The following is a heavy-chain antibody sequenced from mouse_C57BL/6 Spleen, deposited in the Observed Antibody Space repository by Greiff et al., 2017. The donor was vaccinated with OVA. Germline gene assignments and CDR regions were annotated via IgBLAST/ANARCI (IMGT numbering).Heavy chain of an antibody. CDR1: GYTFTSYW. V-gene: IGHV1-52*01. CDR2: IDPSDSET. J-gene: IGHJ3*01. CDR3: ARGGDGNSFAY. D-gene: IGHD2-1*01. Sequence: QVQLQQPGAELVRPGSSVKLSCKASGYTFTSYWMHWVKQRPIQGLEWIGNIDPSDSETHYNQKFKDKATLTVDKSSSTAYMQLSSLTSEDSAVYYCARGGDGNSFAYWGQGTLVTVSA.